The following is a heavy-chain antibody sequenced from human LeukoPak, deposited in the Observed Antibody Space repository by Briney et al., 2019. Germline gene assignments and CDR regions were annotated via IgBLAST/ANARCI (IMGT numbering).Heavy chain of an antibody. J-gene: IGHJ4*02. CDR1: GFTFSSYA. D-gene: IGHD2-2*01. CDR2: ISSNGGST. Sequence: PGGSLRLSCAASGFTFSSYATHWVRQAPGKGLEYVSAISSNGGSTYYANSVKGRFTISRDNSKNTLYLQMGSLRAEDMAVYYCARDRWGRSSISCYDFDYWGQGTLVTVSS. V-gene: IGHV3-64*01. CDR3: ARDRWGRSSISCYDFDY.